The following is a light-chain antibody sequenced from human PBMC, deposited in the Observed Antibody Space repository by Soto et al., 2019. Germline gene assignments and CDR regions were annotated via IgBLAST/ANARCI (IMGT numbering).Light chain of an antibody. CDR2: GAS. CDR3: QQYGSSPLT. J-gene: IGKJ4*01. V-gene: IGKV3-20*01. CDR1: QSVSSSY. Sequence: ESVLPQSAGTLSLSPGERATLSFMASQSVSSSYLAWYQQKAGQAPRLLIYGASSRASGIPDRFSGSGSGTDFTLTISTLEPEDFAVYYCQQYGSSPLTFGGGTKVDIK.